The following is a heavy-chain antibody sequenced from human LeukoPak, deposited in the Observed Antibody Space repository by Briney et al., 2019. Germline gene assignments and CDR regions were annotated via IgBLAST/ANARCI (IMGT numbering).Heavy chain of an antibody. V-gene: IGHV1-18*01. CDR2: ISAYKGYT. CDR1: GYIFTSYG. Sequence: GDSVKVSCKASGYIFTSYGISWVRQAPGQGLEWMGWISAYKGYTNYAQKLQGRVTMVTDTSTSTAYMELRSLMSDDTAVYFCARGRRRSQPFDIWGQGTMVTVSS. D-gene: IGHD4-17*01. CDR3: ARGRRRSQPFDI. J-gene: IGHJ3*02.